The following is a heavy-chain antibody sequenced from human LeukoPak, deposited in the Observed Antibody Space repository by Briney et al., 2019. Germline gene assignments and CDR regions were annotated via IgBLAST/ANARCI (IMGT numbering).Heavy chain of an antibody. J-gene: IGHJ4*02. CDR1: GGTFSSYA. CDR2: IIPILGIA. CDR3: ARVGIAAVEIDY. V-gene: IGHV1-69*04. Sequence: ASVKVSCKASGGTFSSYAISWVRQAPGQGLEWMGRIIPILGIANYAQKFQGRVTITADKSTSTAYMELSSLRSEDTAVYYCARVGIAAVEIDYWGQGTLVTVSS. D-gene: IGHD6-13*01.